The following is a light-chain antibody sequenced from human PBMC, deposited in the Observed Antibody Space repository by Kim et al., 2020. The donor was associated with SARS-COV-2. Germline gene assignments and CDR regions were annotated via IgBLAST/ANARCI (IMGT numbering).Light chain of an antibody. CDR1: HTIASNH. Sequence: SVFPGDGVSLSCRASHTIASNHLAWFQQRPGQAPRLLIYGAAYRANGIPDRFSGSGSGTDFTLYISRLEPDDFAVYYCQQYNTPVTFGQGTKLEI. CDR3: QQYNTPVT. J-gene: IGKJ2*01. V-gene: IGKV3-20*01. CDR2: GAA.